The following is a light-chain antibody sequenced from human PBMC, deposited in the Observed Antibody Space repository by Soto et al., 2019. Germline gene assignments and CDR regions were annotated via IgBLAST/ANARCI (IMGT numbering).Light chain of an antibody. CDR2: GAS. CDR1: QSVSSSY. V-gene: IGKV3-20*01. J-gene: IGKJ3*01. CDR3: QQYGNAPFT. Sequence: IVLTQSPGTLSFSPGERATLTCRASQSVSSSYLAWFQQKPGQAPRLLIYGASSRATGSPDRFSGSGSGTDFTLTISRLEPEDFAVYYCQQYGNAPFTFGPGTKVDIK.